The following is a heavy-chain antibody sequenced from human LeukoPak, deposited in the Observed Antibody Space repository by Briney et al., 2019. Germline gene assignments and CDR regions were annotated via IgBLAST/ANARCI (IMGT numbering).Heavy chain of an antibody. CDR2: ISSDGSVT. D-gene: IGHD2-21*02. Sequence: GGSLRLSCAVSGFIFTNYWMHWVRQDPGKGLVWVSYISSDGSVTKYADSVKGRFTISRDNAVNTLYLQMNSLRVEDTAVYYCVRGSLRLPRSTPDYWGQGTLVTVSS. CDR3: VRGSLRLPRSTPDY. J-gene: IGHJ4*02. CDR1: GFIFTNYW. V-gene: IGHV3-74*03.